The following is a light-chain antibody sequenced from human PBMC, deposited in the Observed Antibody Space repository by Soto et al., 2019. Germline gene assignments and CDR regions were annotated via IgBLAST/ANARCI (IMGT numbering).Light chain of an antibody. CDR2: KVS. CDR1: QSLVYSDGNTY. J-gene: IGKJ1*01. Sequence: DVVMTQSPLSLPVTLGQPASISCRSSQSLVYSDGNTYLNWFQQRPGQSPRRLIYKVSNRDSGVPDRFSGSGSGTDFTLKISRVEAEDVGVYYCMKGTHWPLTFGQGTRVDIK. CDR3: MKGTHWPLT. V-gene: IGKV2-30*01.